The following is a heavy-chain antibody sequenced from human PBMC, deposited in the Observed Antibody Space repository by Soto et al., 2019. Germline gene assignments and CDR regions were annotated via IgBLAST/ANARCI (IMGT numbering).Heavy chain of an antibody. J-gene: IGHJ4*02. CDR2: ISYDGSNK. V-gene: IGHV3-30*18. CDR3: ANLGWETKTGGGEYYFDY. D-gene: IGHD3-3*01. CDR1: GFTFSSYG. Sequence: QVQLVESGGGVVQPGRSLRLSCAASGFTFSSYGMHWVRQAPGKGLEWVAVISYDGSNKYYADSVKGRFTISRDNSKNTLYLQMNSLRAEDTAVYYCANLGWETKTGGGEYYFDYWGQGTLVTVSS.